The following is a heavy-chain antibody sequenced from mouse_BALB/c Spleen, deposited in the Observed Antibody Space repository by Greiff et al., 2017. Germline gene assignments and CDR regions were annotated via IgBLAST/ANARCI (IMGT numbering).Heavy chain of an antibody. CDR2: INPSTGYT. V-gene: IGHV1-7*01. Sequence: QVQLKESGAELAKPGASVKMSCKASGYTFTSYWMHWVKQRPGQGLEWIGYINPSTGYTEYNQKFKDKATLTADKSSSTAYMQLSSLTSEDSAVYYCARSSGSRGFAYWGQGTLVTVSA. J-gene: IGHJ3*01. D-gene: IGHD1-1*01. CDR3: ARSSGSRGFAY. CDR1: GYTFTSYW.